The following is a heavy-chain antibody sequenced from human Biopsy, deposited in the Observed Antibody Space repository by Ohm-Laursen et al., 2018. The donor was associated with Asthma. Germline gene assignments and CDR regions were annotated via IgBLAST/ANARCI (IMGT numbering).Heavy chain of an antibody. J-gene: IGHJ4*02. CDR3: ARHWDWGSFFDY. CDR2: ISYTGSA. D-gene: IGHD7-27*01. CDR1: GGSMSSSSYY. V-gene: IGHV4-39*01. Sequence: SETLSLTCTVSGGSMSSSSYYWGWIRQPPGKGLEWMGSISYTGSAYHNPSLKIRVTISVDKSKNHFSLKLSSVTAADTAVYYCARHWDWGSFFDYWGQGTPVTVSS.